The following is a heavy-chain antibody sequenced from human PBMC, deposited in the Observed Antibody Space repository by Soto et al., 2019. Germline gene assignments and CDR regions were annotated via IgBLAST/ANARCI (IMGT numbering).Heavy chain of an antibody. V-gene: IGHV4-4*02. CDR1: GGSISSSNW. Sequence: QVQLQESGPGLVKPSGTLSLTCAVSGGSISSSNWWRWVRQPPVKGLVWIWESYHSGSTNYNPSLQSRVTISVDKSKNQFSLKLSSVTAADTAVYYCARAPVGNYGMDVWGQGTTVTVSS. J-gene: IGHJ6*02. CDR3: ARAPVGNYGMDV. CDR2: SYHSGST. D-gene: IGHD1-26*01.